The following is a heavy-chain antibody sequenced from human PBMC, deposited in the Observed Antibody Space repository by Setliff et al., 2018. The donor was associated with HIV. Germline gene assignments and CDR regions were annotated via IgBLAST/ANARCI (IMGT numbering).Heavy chain of an antibody. Sequence: GGSLRLSCADSGFTFSRYWMSWVRQAPGKGLEWVASINQDGGQKYYVDSVKGRFTISRDNAKNSLYLQMNSLRAEDTAVYYCARDRGPNLLDYWGQGTLVTVSS. J-gene: IGHJ4*02. V-gene: IGHV3-7*01. CDR2: INQDGGQK. D-gene: IGHD2-8*01. CDR1: GFTFSRYW. CDR3: ARDRGPNLLDY.